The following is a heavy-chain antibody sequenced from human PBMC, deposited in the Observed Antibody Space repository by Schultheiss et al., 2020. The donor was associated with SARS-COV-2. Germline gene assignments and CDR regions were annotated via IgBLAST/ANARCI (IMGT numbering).Heavy chain of an antibody. CDR3: AREMNWGPTFYFDY. Sequence: GSLRLSCTVSGGSISNYYWSWIRQPAGKGLEWIGRIYTSGTTNYNPSLKSRVTMSVDTSKNQFSLKLRSVTAADTAVYYCAREMNWGPTFYFDYWDQGTLVTVSS. CDR2: IYTSGTT. V-gene: IGHV4-4*07. D-gene: IGHD7-27*01. CDR1: GGSISNYY. J-gene: IGHJ4*02.